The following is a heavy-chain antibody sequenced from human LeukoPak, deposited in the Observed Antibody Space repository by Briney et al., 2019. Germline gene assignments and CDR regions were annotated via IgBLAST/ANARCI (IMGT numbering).Heavy chain of an antibody. V-gene: IGHV3-21*01. CDR2: ISSSSSYI. CDR1: GFTFSSYS. Sequence: GGSLRLSCAASGFTFSSYSMNWVRQAPGKGLEWVSSISSSSSYIYYADSVKGRFTISRDNAKNSLYLQMNSLRAEDTAVYYCASLTPRLRYFDWQDYWGQGTLVTVSS. J-gene: IGHJ4*02. D-gene: IGHD3-9*01. CDR3: ASLTPRLRYFDWQDY.